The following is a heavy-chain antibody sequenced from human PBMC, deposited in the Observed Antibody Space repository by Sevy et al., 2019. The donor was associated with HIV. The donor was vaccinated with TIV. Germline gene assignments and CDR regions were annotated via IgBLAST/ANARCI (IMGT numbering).Heavy chain of an antibody. V-gene: IGHV5-51*01. Sequence: GGSLKISCQGSGYNFASYWIAWVRQMPGKGLEWMGIIFPGDSETSYSSSFQGQVTISADKSMQTAYLQWSSLKTSDNAIYYCARKDMEENWFDPWGQGTLVTVSS. J-gene: IGHJ5*02. CDR2: IFPGDSET. CDR3: ARKDMEENWFDP. CDR1: GYNFASYW. D-gene: IGHD1-1*01.